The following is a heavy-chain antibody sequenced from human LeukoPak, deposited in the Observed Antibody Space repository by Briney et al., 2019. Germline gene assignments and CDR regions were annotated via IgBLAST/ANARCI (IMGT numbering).Heavy chain of an antibody. J-gene: IGHJ4*01. V-gene: IGHV3-23*01. Sequence: GGSLRLSCAASGFTFSSYATNWVRQAPGKGLEWVSTIVGSGDSTYYADSVKGRFTVSRDNPQNTLYLQMNSLRAEDAAVYYCAKGDSYYDLLTCFDFWGHGTLVTVSS. CDR2: IVGSGDST. D-gene: IGHD3-9*01. CDR3: AKGDSYYDLLTCFDF. CDR1: GFTFSSYA.